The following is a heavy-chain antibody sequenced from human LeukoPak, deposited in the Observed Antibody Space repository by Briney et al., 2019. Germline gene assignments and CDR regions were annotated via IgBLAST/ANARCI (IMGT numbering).Heavy chain of an antibody. V-gene: IGHV1-2*02. D-gene: IGHD2-2*01. CDR3: ARDFSCSSTSCYGADY. J-gene: IGHJ4*02. CDR2: INPNSGGT. Sequence: ASVKVSCKASGYTFTGYYMHWVRQAPGQGLEWMGWINPNSGGTNYAQKLQGRVTMTRDTSISTAYMELSRLRSDDTAVYYCARDFSCSSTSCYGADYWGQGTLVTVSS. CDR1: GYTFTGYY.